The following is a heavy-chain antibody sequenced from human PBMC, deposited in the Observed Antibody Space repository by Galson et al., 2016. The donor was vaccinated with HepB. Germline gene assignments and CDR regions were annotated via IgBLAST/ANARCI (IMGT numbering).Heavy chain of an antibody. D-gene: IGHD2-15*01. CDR3: ASGYCRSGNCPDIDF. CDR2: ISYDGNHK. Sequence: SLRLSCAASGFTFSTSSMHCVRQAPGKGLEWVSLISYDGNHKYFADSARGRFTIFRDKFRNTLYLQMNSLTTEDTGVYYCASGYCRSGNCPDIDFGGQGTMVTVSS. V-gene: IGHV3-30-3*01. J-gene: IGHJ4*02. CDR1: GFTFSTSS.